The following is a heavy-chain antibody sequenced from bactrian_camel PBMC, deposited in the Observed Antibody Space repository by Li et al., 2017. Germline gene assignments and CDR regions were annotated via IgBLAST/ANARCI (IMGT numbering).Heavy chain of an antibody. CDR2: IGDRTT. CDR1: GHISSINC. Sequence: VQLVESGGGSVQAGGSLKLSCESRGHISSINCWGRFRQAPGKQREAVATIGDRTTTYVDSVKGRFTISQNHAENLLYLQMNDLKSEDTGTYYCVAEVGLCIDSFGWRREFGSWGPGTQVTVS. D-gene: IGHD1*01. J-gene: IGHJ4*01. CDR3: VAEVGLCIDSFGWRREFGS. V-gene: IGHV3S54*01.